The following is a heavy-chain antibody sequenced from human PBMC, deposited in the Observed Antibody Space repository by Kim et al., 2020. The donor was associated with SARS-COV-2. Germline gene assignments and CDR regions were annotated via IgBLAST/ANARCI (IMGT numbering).Heavy chain of an antibody. V-gene: IGHV1-46*01. J-gene: IGHJ4*02. Sequence: QKFQGRVTMTRDTSTSTVDMELSSLRSEDTAVYYCARHSSSWSRQYYFDYWGQGTLVTVSS. CDR3: ARHSSSWSRQYYFDY. D-gene: IGHD6-13*01.